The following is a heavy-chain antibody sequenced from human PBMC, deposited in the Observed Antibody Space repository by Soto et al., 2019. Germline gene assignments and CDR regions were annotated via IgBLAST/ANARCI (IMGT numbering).Heavy chain of an antibody. D-gene: IGHD3-9*01. CDR1: GGSISSGGYS. J-gene: IGHJ4*02. CDR2: IYHSGNT. V-gene: IGHV4-30-2*01. Sequence: SETLSLTCAVSGGSISSGGYSWSWIRQPPGKGLEWIGYIYHSGNTYYNPSLKSRVTISVDRSKNQFSLKLSSVTAADTAVYYCARGGGILRYFDWPTFDYWGQGTLVTVSS. CDR3: ARGGGILRYFDWPTFDY.